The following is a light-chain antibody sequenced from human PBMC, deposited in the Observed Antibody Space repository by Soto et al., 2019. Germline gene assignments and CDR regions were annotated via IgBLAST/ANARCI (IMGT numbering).Light chain of an antibody. CDR2: RNN. CDR1: SSNIGSNY. CDR3: AAWDDSLSGVV. V-gene: IGLV1-47*01. J-gene: IGLJ2*01. Sequence: QAVVTQPPSASGTPGQRVTISCSGSSSNIGSNYVYWYQQLPGTAPKLLIYRNNQRPSGVPDRFSGSKSGTSASLAISGLRSEDEDDYYCAAWDDSLSGVVFGGGTKLTVL.